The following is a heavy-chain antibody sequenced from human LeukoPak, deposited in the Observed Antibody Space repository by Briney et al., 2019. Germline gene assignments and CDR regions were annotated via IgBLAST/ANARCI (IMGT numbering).Heavy chain of an antibody. CDR2: IYYSGST. Sequence: SETLSLTCTVSGGSISSSSYYWGWIRQPPGKGLEWIGSIYYSGSTYYNPSLKSRVTISVDTSKNQFSLKLSSVTAADTAVYYCARRSTMIVAPRSGLGANDAFDIWGQGTMVTVSS. J-gene: IGHJ3*02. D-gene: IGHD3-22*01. V-gene: IGHV4-39*01. CDR3: ARRSTMIVAPRSGLGANDAFDI. CDR1: GGSISSSSYY.